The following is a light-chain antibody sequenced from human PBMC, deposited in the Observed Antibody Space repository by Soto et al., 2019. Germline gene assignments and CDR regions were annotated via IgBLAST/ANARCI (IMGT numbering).Light chain of an antibody. Sequence: GDRVTITCRASQSLSGWLAWYQQKPGQAPKLLIYKASSLESGVPSRFSGSGSGTEFTLTITSLQPDDFATYYCQQYNSFPLTFGGGTKVDI. V-gene: IGKV1-5*03. CDR2: KAS. J-gene: IGKJ4*01. CDR1: QSLSGW. CDR3: QQYNSFPLT.